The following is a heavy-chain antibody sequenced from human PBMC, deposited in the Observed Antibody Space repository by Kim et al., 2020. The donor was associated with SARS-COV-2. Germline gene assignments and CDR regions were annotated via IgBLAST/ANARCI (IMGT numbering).Heavy chain of an antibody. Sequence: GGSLRLSCAASGFTFSSYWMSWVRQAPGKGLEWVANIKQDGSEKYYVDSVKGRFTISRDNAKNSLYLQMNSLRAEDTAVYYCARDRLDDFWSGYYRFRWFDPWGQGTLVTVSS. CDR1: GFTFSSYW. CDR3: ARDRLDDFWSGYYRFRWFDP. D-gene: IGHD3-3*01. J-gene: IGHJ5*02. V-gene: IGHV3-7*03. CDR2: IKQDGSEK.